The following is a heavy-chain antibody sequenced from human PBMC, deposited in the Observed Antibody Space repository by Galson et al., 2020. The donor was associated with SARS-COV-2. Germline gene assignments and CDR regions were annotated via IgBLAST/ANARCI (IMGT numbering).Heavy chain of an antibody. CDR2: ISYDGSNK. Sequence: WGSLRLSCAASGFTFSSYAMHWVRQAPGKGQEWAAVISYDGSNKYYADSVKGRFTISRDNSKNTLFLQMNSLRAEETAVYYCASEEGLSTVTIHYYGMDVWGQGTTVTVSS. D-gene: IGHD4-17*01. CDR3: ASEEGLSTVTIHYYGMDV. CDR1: GFTFSSYA. J-gene: IGHJ6*02. V-gene: IGHV3-30-3*01.